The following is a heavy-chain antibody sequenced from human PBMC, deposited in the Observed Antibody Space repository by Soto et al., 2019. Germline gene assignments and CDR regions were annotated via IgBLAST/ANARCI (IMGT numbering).Heavy chain of an antibody. CDR3: ARGVLEMATIPNFDY. J-gene: IGHJ4*02. D-gene: IGHD5-12*01. CDR1: GFTFNNYG. Sequence: PGGSLRLSCAASGFTFNNYGMHWVRQAPGKGLEWVVVISFDGRNTDYADTVKGRFTISRDNSKNTLYLQMTSLRVEDTAVYYCARGVLEMATIPNFDYWGQGTLVTVSS. V-gene: IGHV3-30*03. CDR2: ISFDGRNT.